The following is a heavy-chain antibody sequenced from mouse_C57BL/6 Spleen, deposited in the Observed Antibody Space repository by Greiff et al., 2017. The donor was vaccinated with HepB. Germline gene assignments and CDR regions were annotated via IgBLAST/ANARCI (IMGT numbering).Heavy chain of an antibody. Sequence: EVKVVESGAELVRPGASVKLSCTASGFNIKDDYMHWVKQRPEQGLEWIGWIDPENGDTEYASKFQGKATITADTSSNTAYLQLSSLTSEDTAVYYCTTSSFITTVDYWGQGTTLTVSS. CDR2: IDPENGDT. CDR1: GFNIKDDY. D-gene: IGHD1-1*01. V-gene: IGHV14-4*01. CDR3: TTSSFITTVDY. J-gene: IGHJ2*01.